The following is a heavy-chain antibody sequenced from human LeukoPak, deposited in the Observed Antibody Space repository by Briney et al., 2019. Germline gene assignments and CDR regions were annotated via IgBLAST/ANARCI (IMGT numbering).Heavy chain of an antibody. Sequence: GGSLRLSCAASGFTFSSYAMSWVRQAPGKGLEWVSAISGSGGSTYYADSVKGRFTISRDNSKSTLYLQMNSLRAEDTAVYYCAKGYSSGWDYDYWGQGTLVTVSS. CDR2: ISGSGGST. D-gene: IGHD6-19*01. CDR1: GFTFSSYA. V-gene: IGHV3-23*01. J-gene: IGHJ4*02. CDR3: AKGYSSGWDYDY.